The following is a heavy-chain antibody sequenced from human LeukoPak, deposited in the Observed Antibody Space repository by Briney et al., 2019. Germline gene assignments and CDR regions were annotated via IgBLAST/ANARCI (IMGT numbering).Heavy chain of an antibody. D-gene: IGHD5-12*01. Sequence: ASVKVSCXASGYTFTSYGISWVRQAPGQGLEWMGCISAYNGNTNYAQKLQGRVTMTTGTSTSTAYMELRSLRSDDTAVYYCARQDDYLERAFDIWGQGTMVTVSS. CDR3: ARQDDYLERAFDI. J-gene: IGHJ3*02. V-gene: IGHV1-18*01. CDR2: ISAYNGNT. CDR1: GYTFTSYG.